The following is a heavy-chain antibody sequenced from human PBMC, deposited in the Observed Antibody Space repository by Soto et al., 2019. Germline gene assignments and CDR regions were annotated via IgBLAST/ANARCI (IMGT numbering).Heavy chain of an antibody. J-gene: IGHJ4*02. CDR2: IWHDGSNT. CDR3: AREGRVLWFGESLVSERYLSYFDY. V-gene: IGHV3-33*08. D-gene: IGHD3-10*01. Sequence: QVQLVESGGGVVQPGRSLRLSCAASGFTFSLYGMHWVRQAPGKGLEWVAGIWHDGSNTYYADSVKGRVTISRDNSKNTLYLQMNSLRAEDTAVYYCAREGRVLWFGESLVSERYLSYFDYWGQGTLVTVS. CDR1: GFTFSLYG.